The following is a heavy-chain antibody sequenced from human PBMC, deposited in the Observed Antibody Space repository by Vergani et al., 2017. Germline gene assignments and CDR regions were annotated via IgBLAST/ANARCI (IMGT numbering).Heavy chain of an antibody. CDR3: ARYLPITGEFDF. V-gene: IGHV4-31*03. Sequence: QVQLRESGPGLMKPSQTLSLTCTVSNGSISGGTYYWSWIRQHPGKGLEWLGNIFHSGSAYYNPSLKSRVSISIDTSKNLFSLKLSSVTAADPSMYYCARYLPITGEFDFWGQGTLVTVSS. J-gene: IGHJ4*02. D-gene: IGHD7-27*01. CDR1: NGSISGGTYY. CDR2: IFHSGSA.